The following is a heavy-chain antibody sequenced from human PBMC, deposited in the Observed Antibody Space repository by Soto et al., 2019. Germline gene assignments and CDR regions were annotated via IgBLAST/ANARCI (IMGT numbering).Heavy chain of an antibody. D-gene: IGHD4-4*01. CDR1: GFTFSSYG. V-gene: IGHV3-30*18. J-gene: IGHJ4*02. CDR2: ISYDGSNK. Sequence: VQLVESGGGVVQPGRSLRLSCAASGFTFSSYGMHWVRQAPGKGLEWVAVISYDGSNKYYADSVKGRFTISRDNSKNTLYLQMNSLRAEDTAVYYCAKIATTVTTGDYWGQGTLVTVSS. CDR3: AKIATTVTTGDY.